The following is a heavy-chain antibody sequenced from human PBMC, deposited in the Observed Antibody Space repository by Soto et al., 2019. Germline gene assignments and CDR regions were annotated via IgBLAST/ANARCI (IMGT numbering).Heavy chain of an antibody. CDR2: IKDGGYT. Sequence: QVQLQQWGAGLLKPSETLSLNCGVNGGSLSGYYWSWIRQPPGKGLEWIGEIKDGGYTNYSPSLKKRAPISSDRYNNQFSLRLNSVTAADTGVYYCARGQEGVVATHWDQGALVTVSS. CDR1: GGSLSGYY. CDR3: ARGQEGVVATH. D-gene: IGHD5-12*01. J-gene: IGHJ4*02. V-gene: IGHV4-34*01.